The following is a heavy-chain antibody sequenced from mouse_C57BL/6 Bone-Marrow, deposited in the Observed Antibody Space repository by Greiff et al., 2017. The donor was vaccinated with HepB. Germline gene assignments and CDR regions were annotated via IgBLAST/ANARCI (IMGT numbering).Heavy chain of an antibody. J-gene: IGHJ4*01. D-gene: IGHD1-1*01. V-gene: IGHV1-9*01. Sequence: VQLQQSGAELMKPGASVKLSCKATGYTFTGSWIEWVKQRPGHGLEWIGEILPGSGSTNYNEKFKGKATFTADTSSNTAYMQLSSLTTEDSAIYYCARRAPHYYGSSSYAMDYWGQGTSVTVSS. CDR2: ILPGSGST. CDR3: ARRAPHYYGSSSYAMDY. CDR1: GYTFTGSW.